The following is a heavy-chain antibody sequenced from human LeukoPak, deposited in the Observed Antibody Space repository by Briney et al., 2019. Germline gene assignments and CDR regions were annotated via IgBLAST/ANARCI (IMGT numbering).Heavy chain of an antibody. Sequence: TGGSLRLSCAASGFMFSSNAMNWVRQAPGKGLEWVSVISGSGASTYYADSVKGRFTISRDNAKNTLYLQMNSLRAEDTAVYYCARDHVVVVPAAYYYYGMDVWGQGTTVTVSS. CDR2: ISGSGAST. CDR3: ARDHVVVVPAAYYYYGMDV. V-gene: IGHV3-23*01. CDR1: GFMFSSNA. D-gene: IGHD2-2*01. J-gene: IGHJ6*02.